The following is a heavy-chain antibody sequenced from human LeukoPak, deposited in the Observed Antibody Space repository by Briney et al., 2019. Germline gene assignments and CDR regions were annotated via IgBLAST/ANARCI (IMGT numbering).Heavy chain of an antibody. J-gene: IGHJ4*02. Sequence: PGGSLRLSCAASGFTFSSYWMTWVRQAPGKGLEWVANIKRDESRRNYVDSVKGRFTISRDNAKNSLFLQMNSLRAEDTAVYYCVRAMDSWGQGTLVTVSS. CDR3: VRAMDS. V-gene: IGHV3-7*01. D-gene: IGHD2-2*01. CDR1: GFTFSSYW. CDR2: IKRDESRR.